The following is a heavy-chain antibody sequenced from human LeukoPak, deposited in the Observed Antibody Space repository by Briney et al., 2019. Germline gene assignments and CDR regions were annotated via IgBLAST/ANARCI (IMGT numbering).Heavy chain of an antibody. CDR1: GGSISSSSYY. Sequence: PSETLSLTCTVSGGSISSSSYYWGWIRQPPGKGLEWIGSIYYSGSTYYNPSLKSRVTISVDTSKNQFSLKLSSVTAADTAVYYCARHEGYCSSTSCYQLYYGMDVWGQGTTATVSS. J-gene: IGHJ6*02. CDR3: ARHEGYCSSTSCYQLYYGMDV. D-gene: IGHD2-2*01. V-gene: IGHV4-39*01. CDR2: IYYSGST.